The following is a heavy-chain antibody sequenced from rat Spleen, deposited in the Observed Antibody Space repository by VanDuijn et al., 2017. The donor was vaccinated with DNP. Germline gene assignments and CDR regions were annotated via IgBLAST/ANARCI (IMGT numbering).Heavy chain of an antibody. Sequence: EVQLVESGGDLVQPGRSLKLSCTASGFTFSDYDMAWVRQAPTKGLEWVATIIYDGSRTYYRDSVKGRFTISRDNAKSTLYLQMDSLRSEDTATYYCARHGGVTMMAKDYWGQGVMVTVSS. CDR2: IIYDGSRT. J-gene: IGHJ2*01. CDR1: GFTFSDYD. V-gene: IGHV5-7*01. CDR3: ARHGGVTMMAKDY. D-gene: IGHD1-12*02.